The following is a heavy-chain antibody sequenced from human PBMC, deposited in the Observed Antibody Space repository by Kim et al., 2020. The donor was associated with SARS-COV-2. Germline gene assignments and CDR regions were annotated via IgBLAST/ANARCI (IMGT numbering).Heavy chain of an antibody. D-gene: IGHD3-22*01. V-gene: IGHV3-30*12. CDR3: ARWGGTPHSGYFSDY. CDR2: ITDGDGRNK. J-gene: IGHJ4*02. CDR1: GFTFSDTG. Sequence: GGSLRLSCVVSGFTFSDTGFQWARQTPGEGLQWVAVITDGDGRNKYYRDSVKGRFTISRDNSKNTLSLEMHSLRADDTAVYYCARWGGTPHSGYFSDYWGQGTLVTVSS.